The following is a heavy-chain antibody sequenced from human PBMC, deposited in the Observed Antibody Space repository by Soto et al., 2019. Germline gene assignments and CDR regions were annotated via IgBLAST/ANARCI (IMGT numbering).Heavy chain of an antibody. V-gene: IGHV4-34*01. D-gene: IGHD3-9*01. CDR1: GGSFSGYS. CDR2: INHSGST. Sequence: SETLSLTCAVYGGSFSGYSWSWIRQPPGKGLEWIGEINHSGSTNYNPSLKSRVTISVDTSKNQFSLKLSSVTAADTAVYYCARAPITPATGYLYYGMDVWGQGTTVTVSS. CDR3: ARAPITPATGYLYYGMDV. J-gene: IGHJ6*02.